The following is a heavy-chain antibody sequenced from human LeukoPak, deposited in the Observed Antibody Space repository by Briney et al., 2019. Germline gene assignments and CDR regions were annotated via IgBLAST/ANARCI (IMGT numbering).Heavy chain of an antibody. CDR2: ISYDGSNK. D-gene: IGHD2-15*01. J-gene: IGHJ6*02. V-gene: IGHV3-30*18. CDR1: GFTFSSYG. Sequence: PGGSLRLSCAASGFTFSSYGMHWVRQAPGKGLEWVAVISYDGSNKYYADSVKGRFTISRDNSKNTLYLQMNSLRAEDTAVYYCAKDRDCSGGSCYFYYYYGMDVWGQGTTVTVSS. CDR3: AKDRDCSGGSCYFYYYYGMDV.